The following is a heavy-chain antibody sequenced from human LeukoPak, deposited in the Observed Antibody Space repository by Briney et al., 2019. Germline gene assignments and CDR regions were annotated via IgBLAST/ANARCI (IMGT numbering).Heavy chain of an antibody. CDR2: IYWDNDK. J-gene: IGHJ5*02. Sequence: SGPTLVTPISGLSMSSTGYDWVWSTTALGVGLVRQPPGKALEWLSLIYWDNDKRYNPSLRSRLTITKDSSKTSVVLSTVNMAPVDTGDLSIVHSARRDTKNVMAFEPWGQGTLVSVSS. V-gene: IGHV2-5*02. CDR1: DWVWSTTALG. CDR3: VHSARRDTKNVMAFEP. D-gene: IGHD2/OR15-2a*01.